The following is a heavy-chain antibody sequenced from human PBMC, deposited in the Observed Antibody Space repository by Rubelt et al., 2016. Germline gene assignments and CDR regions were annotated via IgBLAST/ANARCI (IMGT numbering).Heavy chain of an antibody. CDR2: IYYSGST. CDR1: GGSISSYY. Sequence: QVQLQESGPGLVKPSETLSLTCTVSGGSISSYYWSWIRQPPGKGLEWIGYIYYSGSTNYNPSLKSRVTISVETSKTQFSLKLSSVTAADTAVYYCAGGITIFGVASGYFDYWGQGTLVTVSS. V-gene: IGHV4-59*01. CDR3: AGGITIFGVASGYFDY. J-gene: IGHJ4*02. D-gene: IGHD3-3*01.